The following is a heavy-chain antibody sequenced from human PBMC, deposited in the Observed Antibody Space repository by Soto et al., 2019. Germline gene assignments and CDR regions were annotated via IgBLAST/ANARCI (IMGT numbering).Heavy chain of an antibody. D-gene: IGHD3-10*01. CDR2: IYYSGST. CDR3: ASRENYYGSGSYYY. CDR1: GGSISSYY. J-gene: IGHJ4*02. Sequence: SETLSLTCTVSGGSISSYYWSWIRQPPGKGLEWIGYIYYSGSTNYNPSLKSRFTISVDTPKNQFSLKLSSVTAADTAVYYCASRENYYGSGSYYYWGQGTLVTVSS. V-gene: IGHV4-59*08.